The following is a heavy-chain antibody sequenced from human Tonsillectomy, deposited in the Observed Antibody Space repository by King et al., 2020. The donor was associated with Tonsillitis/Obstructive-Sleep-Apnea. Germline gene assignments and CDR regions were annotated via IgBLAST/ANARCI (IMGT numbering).Heavy chain of an antibody. CDR3: ARDPSGSYYGY. D-gene: IGHD1-26*01. J-gene: IGHJ4*02. CDR2: SSAYNGNT. CDR1: VYTFTSYG. V-gene: IGHV1-18*01. Sequence: QLVQSGAEVKKPGASVKVSCKASVYTFTSYGISWVQEAPGQGLAGVGWSSAYNGNTNYAHKLQGRVTMTTDTSTSTAYMELRSLRSDDTAVYYCARDPSGSYYGYWGQGTLVTVSS.